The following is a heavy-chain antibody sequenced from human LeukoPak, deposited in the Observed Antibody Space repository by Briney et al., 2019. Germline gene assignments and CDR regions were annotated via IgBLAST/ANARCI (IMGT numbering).Heavy chain of an antibody. V-gene: IGHV4-61*09. D-gene: IGHD3-22*01. J-gene: IGHJ4*02. CDR3: ARDDRIPMIVVDIVGYFDY. CDR1: GGSVSSGSYY. CDR2: IYTSGST. Sequence: SQTLSLTCTVSGGSVSSGSYYWSWIRQPAGKGLEWIGHIYTSGSTSYNPSLKSRVTISLDTSKSQFSLKLTSTTAADTAVCYCARDDRIPMIVVDIVGYFDYWGQGTLDTVSS.